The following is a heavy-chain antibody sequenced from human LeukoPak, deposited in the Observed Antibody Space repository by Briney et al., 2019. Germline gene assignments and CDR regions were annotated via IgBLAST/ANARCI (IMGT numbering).Heavy chain of an antibody. V-gene: IGHV3-30*18. CDR1: GFTFSSYG. CDR2: ISYDGSNK. D-gene: IGHD1-26*01. CDR3: AKDLAPRRIVGATTLPFFDY. Sequence: GGSLRLSCAASGFTFSSYGMHWVRQAPGKGLERVAVISYDGSNKYYADSVKGRFTISRDNSKNTLYLQMNSLRAEDTAVYYCAKDLAPRRIVGATTLPFFDYWGQGTLVTASS. J-gene: IGHJ4*02.